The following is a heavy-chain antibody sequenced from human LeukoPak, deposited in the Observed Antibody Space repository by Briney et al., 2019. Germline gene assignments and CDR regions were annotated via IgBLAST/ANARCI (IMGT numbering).Heavy chain of an antibody. CDR2: ISSSGSTR. D-gene: IGHD3-3*01. J-gene: IGHJ4*02. CDR1: RFTFSSYE. V-gene: IGHV3-48*03. Sequence: GGSLRLSCAASRFTFSSYEMNWVRQAPGKGLEWVSYISSSGSTRYHADSVKGRFTISRDNAKNSLYLQMNSVRAEDTAVYYCVRDFRFLDDYWGQGTLVSVSS. CDR3: VRDFRFLDDY.